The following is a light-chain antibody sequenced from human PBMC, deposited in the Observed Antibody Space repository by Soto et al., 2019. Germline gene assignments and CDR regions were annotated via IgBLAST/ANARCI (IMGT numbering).Light chain of an antibody. CDR3: QQYNNWPPIT. Sequence: IGITQSPATLSVSPGGRATLSCRASQSVSSNLAWYQQKPGQAPRLLIYGASTRATGIPARFSGSGSGTEFTLTISSLQSEDFAVYYCQQYNNWPPITFGQGTRLEIK. CDR2: GAS. CDR1: QSVSSN. V-gene: IGKV3-15*01. J-gene: IGKJ5*01.